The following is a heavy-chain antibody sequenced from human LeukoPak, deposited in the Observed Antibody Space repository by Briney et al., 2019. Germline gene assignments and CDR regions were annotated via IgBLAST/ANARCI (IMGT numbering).Heavy chain of an antibody. CDR3: ARDTYSGYDLYYYGMDV. CDR1: GYSITNGYY. Sequence: SETLSLTCTVSGYSITNGYYWSWIRQHLGKGLEWIGYIYYSGSTYYNPSLKSRVTISVDTSRNQFSLKLSSVTAADTAVYYCARDTYSGYDLYYYGMDVWGQGTTVTVSS. D-gene: IGHD5-12*01. CDR2: IYYSGST. J-gene: IGHJ6*02. V-gene: IGHV4-31*03.